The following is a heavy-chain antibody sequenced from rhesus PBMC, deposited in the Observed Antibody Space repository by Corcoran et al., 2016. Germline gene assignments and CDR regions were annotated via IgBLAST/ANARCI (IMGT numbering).Heavy chain of an antibody. CDR3: ARPIAAAGRGHFDY. D-gene: IGHD6-31*01. J-gene: IGHJ4*01. V-gene: IGHV4-65*02. Sequence: QVQLQESGPGLVKPSETLSLTCAVSGGSISSSNWWSWIRQPPGNGLEWIGNIGGSSGSTYYNPSLKSRVTISKDTSKNQFSLKLSSVTAADTAVYYCARPIAAAGRGHFDYWGQGVLVTVSS. CDR1: GGSISSSNW. CDR2: IGGSSGST.